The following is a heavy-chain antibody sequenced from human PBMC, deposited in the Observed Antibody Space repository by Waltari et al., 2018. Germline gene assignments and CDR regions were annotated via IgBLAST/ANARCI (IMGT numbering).Heavy chain of an antibody. Sequence: QLVETGGGVVQPGRSLRLSCAASGFTFDDYAMHWVRQAPGKGLGWVVGISWNSGSIGYADYVKGRVTISRDNAKNALYLQMNSLRAEDTAVYYCSRDQDFYYYYGMDVWGQGTTVTVSS. V-gene: IGHV3-9*01. CDR1: GFTFDDYA. CDR2: ISWNSGSI. J-gene: IGHJ6*02. CDR3: SRDQDFYYYYGMDV.